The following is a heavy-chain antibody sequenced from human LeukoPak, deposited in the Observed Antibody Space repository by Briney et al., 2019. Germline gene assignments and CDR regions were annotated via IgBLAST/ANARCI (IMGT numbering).Heavy chain of an antibody. CDR3: ARGGYGDPRDAFDI. Sequence: PSETLSLTCTVSGYYISSNCWSWIRQTPRKGLEWIGYVCYGESTDYNPSLKSRVTISRDTSKNQFSLKLSSVTAADTAVYYCARGGYGDPRDAFDIWGQGTMVTVSS. J-gene: IGHJ3*02. CDR2: VCYGEST. D-gene: IGHD4-17*01. CDR1: GYYISSNC. V-gene: IGHV4-59*01.